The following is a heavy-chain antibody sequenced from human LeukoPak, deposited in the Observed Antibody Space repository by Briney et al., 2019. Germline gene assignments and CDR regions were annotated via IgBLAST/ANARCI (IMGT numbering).Heavy chain of an antibody. V-gene: IGHV3-30*04. CDR2: ISYDGSNK. CDR3: ARQGRMITFGGVFKPAFDI. CDR1: GFTFSSYA. J-gene: IGHJ3*02. Sequence: GGSLRLSCAASGFTFSSYAMHWVRQAPGKGLEWVAVISYDGSNKYYADSVKGRFTISRDNSKNTLYLQMNSLRAEDTAVYYCARQGRMITFGGVFKPAFDIWGQGTMVTVSS. D-gene: IGHD3-16*01.